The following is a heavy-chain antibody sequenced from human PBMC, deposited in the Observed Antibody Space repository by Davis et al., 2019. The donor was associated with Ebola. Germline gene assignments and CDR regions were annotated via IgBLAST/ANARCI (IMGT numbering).Heavy chain of an antibody. J-gene: IGHJ6*03. Sequence: SETLSLTCTVSGGSISSYYWSWIRQPAGKGLEWIGRIYTSGSTNYNPSLKSRVTMSVDTSKNQFSLKLSSVTAADTAVYYCARDFRYSYGFYYYYYMDVWGKGTTVTVSS. CDR1: GGSISSYY. D-gene: IGHD5-18*01. V-gene: IGHV4-4*07. CDR3: ARDFRYSYGFYYYYYMDV. CDR2: IYTSGST.